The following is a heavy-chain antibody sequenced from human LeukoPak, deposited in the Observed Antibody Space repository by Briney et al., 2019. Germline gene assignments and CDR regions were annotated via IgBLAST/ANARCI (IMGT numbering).Heavy chain of an antibody. CDR1: GFTFSSYS. Sequence: PGGSLRLSCAASGFTFSSYSMNWVRQAPGKGLEWVSSISSSSSYIYYADSVEGRFTISRDNAKNSLYLQMNSLRAEDTAVYYCARDLGRYSSGWEPFDYWGQGTLVTVSS. J-gene: IGHJ4*02. CDR2: ISSSSSYI. D-gene: IGHD6-19*01. V-gene: IGHV3-21*01. CDR3: ARDLGRYSSGWEPFDY.